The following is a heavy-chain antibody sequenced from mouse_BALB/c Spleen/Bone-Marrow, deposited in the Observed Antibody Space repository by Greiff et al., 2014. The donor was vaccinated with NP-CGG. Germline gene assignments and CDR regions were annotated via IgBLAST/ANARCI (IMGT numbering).Heavy chain of an antibody. V-gene: IGHV7-3*02. CDR2: IRNKANGYTT. CDR1: GFTFTDYY. J-gene: IGHJ1*01. D-gene: IGHD1-2*01. Sequence: VQLKESGGGLVQPGGSLRLSCATSGFTFTDYYMSWVRQPPGKALEWLGFIRNKANGYTTEYGASVKGRFTISRDNSQSILYLQMNTLRAEDSATYYCARDRTTATLYWYFDVWGAGTTVTVSS. CDR3: ARDRTTATLYWYFDV.